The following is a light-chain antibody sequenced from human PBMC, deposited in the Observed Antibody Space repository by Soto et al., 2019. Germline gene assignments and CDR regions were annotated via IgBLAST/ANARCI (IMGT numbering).Light chain of an antibody. CDR2: EVS. J-gene: IGLJ1*01. CDR1: SSDVGGYNY. V-gene: IGLV2-8*01. Sequence: QSVLTQPPSASGSPGQSVTISCTGTSSDVGGYNYVSWYQQHPGKAPKLMIYEVSERPSGVSDRFSGSKSGNTASLTVSGLQAEDEADYYCSSYAGSNNYVFGSGTKVTVL. CDR3: SSYAGSNNYV.